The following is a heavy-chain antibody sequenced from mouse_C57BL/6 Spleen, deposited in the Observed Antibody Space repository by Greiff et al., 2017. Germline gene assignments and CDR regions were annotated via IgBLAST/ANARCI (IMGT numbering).Heavy chain of an antibody. Sequence: QVQLQQPGAELVRPGSSVKLSCKASGYTFTSYWMHWVKQRPIQGLEWIGNIDPSDSETHYNQKFKDKATLTVDKSSSTAYMQPSSLTSEDSAVYYCARQGITPPLYYYAMDYWGQGTSVTVSS. CDR2: IDPSDSET. J-gene: IGHJ4*01. D-gene: IGHD1-1*01. V-gene: IGHV1-52*01. CDR1: GYTFTSYW. CDR3: ARQGITPPLYYYAMDY.